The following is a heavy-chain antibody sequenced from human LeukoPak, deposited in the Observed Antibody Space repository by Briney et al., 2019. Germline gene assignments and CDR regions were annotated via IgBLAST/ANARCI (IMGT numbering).Heavy chain of an antibody. CDR3: ARGRVGDNYYDTSRRYFDL. J-gene: IGHJ2*01. CDR1: GGSLSGFY. CDR2: IYYSGTI. Sequence: KASETLSLTCTVSGGSLSGFYWSWIRQPPGKGLEWIGYIYYSGTINYNPSLKSRVTLSVDTSKNHFSLKLGSVTAADTGVYYCARGRVGDNYYDTSRRYFDLWGRGTLVTVSS. D-gene: IGHD3-22*01. V-gene: IGHV4-59*01.